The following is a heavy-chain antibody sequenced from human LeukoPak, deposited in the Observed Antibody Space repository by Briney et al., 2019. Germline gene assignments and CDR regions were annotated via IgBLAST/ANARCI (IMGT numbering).Heavy chain of an antibody. CDR1: GGSISSYY. J-gene: IGHJ3*02. V-gene: IGHV4-59*01. CDR3: ARERNYDFWSGYYTGAFDI. D-gene: IGHD3-3*01. Sequence: PSETLSLTCTVSGGSISSYYWSWIRQPPGKGLEWIGYIYYSGSTNYNPSLKSRVTISVDTSKYQFSLKLSCVTAADTAVYYCARERNYDFWSGYYTGAFDIWGQGTMVTVSS. CDR2: IYYSGST.